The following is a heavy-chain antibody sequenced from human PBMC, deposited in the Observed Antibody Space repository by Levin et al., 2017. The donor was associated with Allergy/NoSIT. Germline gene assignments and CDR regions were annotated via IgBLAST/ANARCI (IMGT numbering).Heavy chain of an antibody. V-gene: IGHV1-69*02. J-gene: IGHJ3*02. CDR3: ARGPQHGTSTTCYDAFDI. CDR1: GGTFSTTS. D-gene: IGHD2-2*01. Sequence: PGGSLRLSCKASGGTFSTTSVNWLRQAPGQGLEWMGRIIPVYGIANHAQTVPGRVTITADTSTSTGDMELSSLRSEDTAVYYCARGPQHGTSTTCYDAFDIWGQGTMVTVSS. CDR2: IIPVYGIA.